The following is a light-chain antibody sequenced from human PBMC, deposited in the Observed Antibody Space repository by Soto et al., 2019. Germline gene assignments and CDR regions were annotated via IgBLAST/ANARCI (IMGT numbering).Light chain of an antibody. CDR3: QTWGTGIRV. CDR2: LNSDGSH. J-gene: IGLJ2*01. Sequence: QLVLTQSPSASASLGASVKLTCTLSSGHSSYAIAWHQQQPEKGPRYLMKLNSDGSHSKGDGIPDRFSGSSSGAERYLTIXSLQSEDEADYYCQTWGTGIRVFGGGTKLTVL. V-gene: IGLV4-69*01. CDR1: SGHSSYA.